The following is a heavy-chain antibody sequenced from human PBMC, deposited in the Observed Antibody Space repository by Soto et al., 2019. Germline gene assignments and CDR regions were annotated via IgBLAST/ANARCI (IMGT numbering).Heavy chain of an antibody. D-gene: IGHD2-21*02. CDR3: ARQRTTVVTQAYFDH. V-gene: IGHV4-39*01. Sequence: PSETLSLTCIVSGESISSSSYYWGWIRQPPGKGLEWIGSIYHSGRTYYNPSFKSRVTISIDTSKNQFSLKLSSVTATDTAVYYCARQRTTVVTQAYFDHWGQGGLVTVSS. J-gene: IGHJ4*02. CDR1: GESISSSSYY. CDR2: IYHSGRT.